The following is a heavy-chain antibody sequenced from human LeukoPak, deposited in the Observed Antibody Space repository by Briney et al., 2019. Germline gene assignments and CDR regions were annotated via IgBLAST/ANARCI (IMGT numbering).Heavy chain of an antibody. CDR1: GFTFSSYA. D-gene: IGHD2-2*01. V-gene: IGHV3-30*04. CDR2: ISYDGSNK. Sequence: PGRSLRLSCAASGFTFSSYAMHWVRQAPGKGMEWVAVISYDGSNKYYAESVKGRFTISRDNSKNTLYLQMNSLRAEDTAVYYCARARLHIVVVPAAIRGNYYGMDVWGKGTTVTVSS. CDR3: ARARLHIVVVPAAIRGNYYGMDV. J-gene: IGHJ6*04.